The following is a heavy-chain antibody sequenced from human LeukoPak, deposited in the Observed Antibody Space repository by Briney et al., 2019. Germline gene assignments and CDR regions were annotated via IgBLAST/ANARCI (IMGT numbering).Heavy chain of an antibody. D-gene: IGHD4-17*01. CDR2: ISHNGVGT. CDR1: GFTFSTYA. CDR3: AREVYGDSDTYYFDY. J-gene: IGHJ4*02. Sequence: PGGSLRLSCAASGFTFSTYAMHWGRQAPGKGLEYVSAISHNGVGTYYANSVKDRFTISRDNSKNTLFLQMGSLRAEDLAVYYCAREVYGDSDTYYFDYWGQGTLVTVSS. V-gene: IGHV3-64*01.